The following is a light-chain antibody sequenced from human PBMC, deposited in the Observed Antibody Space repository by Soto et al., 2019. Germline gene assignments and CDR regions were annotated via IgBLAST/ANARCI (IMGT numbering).Light chain of an antibody. V-gene: IGKV3-20*01. J-gene: IGKJ5*01. CDR1: QSLANSF. Sequence: EFVLTQSPGTLSLSPGERATLSCRASQSLANSFIAWYQQNPGQAPRLLIYDTSSRASGIPDRFSGSGSGTDFTLTISRLETEDFAVFYCQQYGTSEIIFGQGTRLEIK. CDR3: QQYGTSEII. CDR2: DTS.